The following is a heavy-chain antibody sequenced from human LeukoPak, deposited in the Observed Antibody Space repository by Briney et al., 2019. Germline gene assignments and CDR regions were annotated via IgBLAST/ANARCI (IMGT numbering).Heavy chain of an antibody. V-gene: IGHV3-7*01. CDR3: ARVIGGAIDY. CDR2: VAQDGSAQ. Sequence: GRSLRLSCAASGFTFSLYSMTWVRQAPGKGLEWVANVAQDGSAQNYVDSLEGRFTISRDNPKNSLYLQMHSLRAEDAAVYYCARVIGGAIDYWGQGTLVTVSS. D-gene: IGHD1-26*01. CDR1: GFTFSLYS. J-gene: IGHJ4*02.